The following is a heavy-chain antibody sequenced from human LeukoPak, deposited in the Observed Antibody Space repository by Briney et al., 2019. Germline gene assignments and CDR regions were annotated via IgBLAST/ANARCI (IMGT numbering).Heavy chain of an antibody. V-gene: IGHV1-2*02. Sequence: ASVKVSCKASGYTFTGYSILWVRQAPGQGLEWMGCINPNSGDTNYPQKFQDRVTLSRDTSISTAYMELTDLRSDDTAMYYCARPNGDYYNWFDPWGQGTLVTVSS. D-gene: IGHD2-21*02. CDR1: GYTFTGYS. J-gene: IGHJ5*02. CDR3: ARPNGDYYNWFDP. CDR2: INPNSGDT.